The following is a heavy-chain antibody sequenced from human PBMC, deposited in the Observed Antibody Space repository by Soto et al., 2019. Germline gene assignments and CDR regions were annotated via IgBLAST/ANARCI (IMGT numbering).Heavy chain of an antibody. D-gene: IGHD2-15*01. J-gene: IGHJ4*02. CDR1: GGTFNTYT. Sequence: SVKVSCKASGGTFNTYTFSWARQAPGQGLEWMGSILPIMGSVNYAHDFRGRLSITADPSTTTAYMELTSLTSHDTAIYYCARIPRYSYPTSDPLDNWGQGTLVTVSS. V-gene: IGHV1-69*08. CDR3: ARIPRYSYPTSDPLDN. CDR2: ILPIMGSV.